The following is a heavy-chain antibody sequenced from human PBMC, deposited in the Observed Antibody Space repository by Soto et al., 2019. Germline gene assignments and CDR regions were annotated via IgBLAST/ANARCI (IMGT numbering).Heavy chain of an antibody. J-gene: IGHJ6*02. CDR2: IIPIFGTA. CDR3: ARTTGAVGSSWQAQYYYYGMDV. D-gene: IGHD6-13*01. CDR1: GGTFSSYA. V-gene: IGHV1-69*06. Sequence: ASVKVSCKASGGTFSSYAISWVRQAPGQGLEWMGGIIPIFGTANYAQKFQGRVTITADKSTSTAYMELSSLRSEDTAVYYCARTTGAVGSSWQAQYYYYGMDVWGQGTTVTVSS.